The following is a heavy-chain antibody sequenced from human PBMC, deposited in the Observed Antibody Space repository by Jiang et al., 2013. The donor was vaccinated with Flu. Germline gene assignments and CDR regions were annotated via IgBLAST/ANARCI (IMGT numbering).Heavy chain of an antibody. D-gene: IGHD6-6*01. CDR2: IIPILGIA. CDR1: GGTFSSYA. CDR3: AREASSSSKPFDY. V-gene: IGHV1-69*04. Sequence: CGAEVKKPGSSVKVSCKASGGTFSSYAISWVRQAPGQGLEWMGRIIPILGIANYAQKFQGRVTITADKSTSTAYMELSSLRSEDTAVYYCAREASSSSKPFDYVGPGNPGPPSP. J-gene: IGHJ4*02.